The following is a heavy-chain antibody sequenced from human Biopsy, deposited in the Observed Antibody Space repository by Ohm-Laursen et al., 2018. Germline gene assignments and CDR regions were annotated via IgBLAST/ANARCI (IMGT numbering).Heavy chain of an antibody. CDR1: SYTFTDYN. CDR3: ARDPLNGHKHFDY. J-gene: IGHJ4*02. V-gene: IGHV1-2*02. D-gene: IGHD2-8*01. Sequence: SVKVSCKASSYTFTDYNIHWMRQAPGQGLEWLGYINCKTGATNYAQKFQGKITMTRDTSISTAYLALGSLRFSDTAIYYCARDPLNGHKHFDYWGQGSLATVSS. CDR2: INCKTGAT.